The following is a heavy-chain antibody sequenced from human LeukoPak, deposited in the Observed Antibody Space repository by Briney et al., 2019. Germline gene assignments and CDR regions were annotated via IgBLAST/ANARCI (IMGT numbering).Heavy chain of an antibody. J-gene: IGHJ4*02. Sequence: PSETLSLTCTVSGGSISSSSYYWGWIRQPPGKGLEWIGSIYYSGSTYYNPSLKSRVTISVDTSKNQFSLKLSSVTAADTAVYYCALLHSGSRYYFDYWGQGTLVTVSS. CDR1: GGSISSSSYY. CDR2: IYYSGST. V-gene: IGHV4-39*07. D-gene: IGHD1-26*01. CDR3: ALLHSGSRYYFDY.